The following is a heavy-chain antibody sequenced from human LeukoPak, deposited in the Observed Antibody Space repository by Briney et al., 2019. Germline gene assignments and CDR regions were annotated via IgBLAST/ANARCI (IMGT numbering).Heavy chain of an antibody. D-gene: IGHD7-27*01. Sequence: SETLSLTCAVYGGSFGGYYWSWIRQPPGKGLEWIGEINHSGSTNYNPSLKSRVTISVDTSKNQFSLKLSSVTAADTAVYYCARANWGSVDYWGQGTLVTVSS. CDR3: ARANWGSVDY. J-gene: IGHJ4*02. CDR2: INHSGST. V-gene: IGHV4-34*01. CDR1: GGSFGGYY.